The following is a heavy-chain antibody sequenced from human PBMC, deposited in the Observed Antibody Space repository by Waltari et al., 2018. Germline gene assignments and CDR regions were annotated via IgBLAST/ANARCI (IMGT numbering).Heavy chain of an antibody. J-gene: IGHJ5*02. CDR3: ARRQLGGPFDP. Sequence: QVQLVQSGAEVKKPGSSVKVSCKASGGTFGSYAITWVRQAPGEGLEWMGGIIPICGTAPNYAQEFQGRLTVTADEATATGYMDLSSLRSDDTAVYYCARRQLGGPFDPWGQGTLVSVSS. D-gene: IGHD3-16*01. CDR2: IIPICGTAP. CDR1: GGTFGSYA. V-gene: IGHV1-69*12.